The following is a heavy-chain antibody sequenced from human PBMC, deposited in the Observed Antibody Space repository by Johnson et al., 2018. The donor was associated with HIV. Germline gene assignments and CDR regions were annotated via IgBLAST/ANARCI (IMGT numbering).Heavy chain of an antibody. V-gene: IGHV3-20*04. CDR3: ARGAMGAFDI. J-gene: IGHJ3*02. CDR2: INWNGGST. CDR1: GFPFSTSW. Sequence: DVQVVESGGGVVQPGRSLRLSCAASGFPFSTSWMHWVCQAPGKGLEWVSGINWNGGSTGYADSVKGRFTISRDNAKNSLYLQMNSLRAGDTAVYYCARGAMGAFDIWGQGTMVTVSS. D-gene: IGHD1-26*01.